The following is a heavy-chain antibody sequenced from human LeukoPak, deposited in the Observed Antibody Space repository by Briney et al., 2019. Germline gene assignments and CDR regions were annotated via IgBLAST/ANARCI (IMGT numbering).Heavy chain of an antibody. V-gene: IGHV1-2*02. D-gene: IGHD1-26*01. CDR2: ISPKSGGT. CDR1: GYTFSGYY. Sequence: ASVKVSCKASGYTFSGYYVHWVRQAPGQGLEWMGWISPKSGGTHYAPKFQGRVTMTRDTSISTVYMELSRLRSDDTAEYYCARVLVGAHPPHDYWGEGTLVTVSA. J-gene: IGHJ4*02. CDR3: ARVLVGAHPPHDY.